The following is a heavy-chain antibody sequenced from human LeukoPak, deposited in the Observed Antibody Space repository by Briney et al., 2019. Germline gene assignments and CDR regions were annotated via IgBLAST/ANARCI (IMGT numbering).Heavy chain of an antibody. CDR2: IYYSGST. D-gene: IGHD3-22*01. V-gene: IGHV4-59*01. CDR1: GGSISSYY. J-gene: IGHJ3*02. CDR3: ARETRRYYYDSSGAFDI. Sequence: SETLSLTCTVSGGSISSYYWSWTRQPPGKGLEWIGCIYYSGSTNYNPSLKSRVTISVDTSKNQFSLKLSSVTAADTAVYYCARETRRYYYDSSGAFDIWGQGTMVTVSS.